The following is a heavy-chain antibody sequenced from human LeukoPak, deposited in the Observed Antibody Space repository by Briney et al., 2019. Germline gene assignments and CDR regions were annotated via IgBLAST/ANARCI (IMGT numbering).Heavy chain of an antibody. CDR1: GGSISSYY. J-gene: IGHJ4*02. CDR2: IYYSGST. CDR3: ARAGDSSGYYYLIDY. Sequence: PSETLSLTCTVSGGSISSYYWSWIRQPPGKGLEWIGYIYYSGSTNYNPSLKSRVTISVDTSKNQFSLKLSSVTAADTAVYYCARAGDSSGYYYLIDYWGQGTLVTVSS. D-gene: IGHD3-22*01. V-gene: IGHV4-59*01.